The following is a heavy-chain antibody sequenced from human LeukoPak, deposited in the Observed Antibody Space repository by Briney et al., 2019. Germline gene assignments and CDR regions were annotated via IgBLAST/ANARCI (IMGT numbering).Heavy chain of an antibody. J-gene: IGHJ4*02. D-gene: IGHD2-15*01. CDR2: IKSKTDGGTT. V-gene: IGHV3-15*01. CDR3: TTSPPYCSGGSCFDY. Sequence: GGSLRLSCAASGFTVSNAWMSWVSQAPGKGREWVGRIKSKTDGGTTDYAAPVKGRFTISRDDSKNTLYLQMNSLKTEDTAVYYCTTSPPYCSGGSCFDYWGQGTLVTVSS. CDR1: GFTVSNAW.